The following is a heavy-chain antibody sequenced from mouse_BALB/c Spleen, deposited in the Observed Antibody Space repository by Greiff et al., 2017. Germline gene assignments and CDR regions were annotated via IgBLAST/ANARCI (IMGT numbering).Heavy chain of an antibody. D-gene: IGHD2-2*01. CDR2: ISNLAYSI. V-gene: IGHV5-15*02. CDR3: ARDGYLWYFDV. Sequence: EVKLVESGGGLVQPGGSRKLSCAASGFTFSDYGMAWVRQAPGKGPEWVAFISNLAYSIYYADTVTGRFTISRENAKNTLYLEMSSLRSEDTAMHYCARDGYLWYFDVWGAGTTVTVSS. J-gene: IGHJ1*01. CDR1: GFTFSDYG.